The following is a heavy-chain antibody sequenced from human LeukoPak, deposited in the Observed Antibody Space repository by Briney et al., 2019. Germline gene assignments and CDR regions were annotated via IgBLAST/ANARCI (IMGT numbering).Heavy chain of an antibody. D-gene: IGHD5-12*01. J-gene: IGHJ4*02. V-gene: IGHV3-30-3*01. Sequence: PGGSLRLSCAASGFTFSSYAMHWVRQAPGKGLEWVAVISYDGSNKYYADSVKGRFTISRDNSKNTLYLQMNSLRAEDTAVYYCARSPKRGYSGYGLDCWGQGTLVTVSS. CDR3: ARSPKRGYSGYGLDC. CDR2: ISYDGSNK. CDR1: GFTFSSYA.